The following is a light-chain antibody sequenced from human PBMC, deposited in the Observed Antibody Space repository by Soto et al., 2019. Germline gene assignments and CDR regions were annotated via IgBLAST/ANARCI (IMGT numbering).Light chain of an antibody. CDR2: EVV. CDR1: SSDVGSHNH. V-gene: IGLV2-14*01. J-gene: IGLJ1*01. Sequence: QSALTQPASVSGSPGQSITIYCSGSSSDVGSHNHVSGYQQHPGKAPKLIIYEVVNRPSGVSNRFSGSKSGNTASLTISGCQAEAEADYYCSSYTSSSTPVFGTGPNVTV. CDR3: SSYTSSSTPV.